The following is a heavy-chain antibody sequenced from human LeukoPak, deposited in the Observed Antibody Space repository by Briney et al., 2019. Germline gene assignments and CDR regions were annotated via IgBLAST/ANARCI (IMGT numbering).Heavy chain of an antibody. J-gene: IGHJ4*02. CDR2: IYYSGST. V-gene: IGHV4-61*05. CDR1: GGSISSSSYY. CDR3: ARGGYSGYDFLAVDY. Sequence: PSETLSLTCTVSGGSISSSSYYWGWIRQPPGKGLEWIGYIYYSGSTNYNPSLKSRVTISVDTSKNQFSLKLSSVTAADTAVYYCARGGYSGYDFLAVDYWGQGTLVTVSS. D-gene: IGHD5-12*01.